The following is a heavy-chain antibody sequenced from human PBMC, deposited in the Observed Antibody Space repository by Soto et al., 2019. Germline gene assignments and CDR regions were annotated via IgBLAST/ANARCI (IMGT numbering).Heavy chain of an antibody. CDR3: ARDLVGAQGGY. CDR1: GYTFTGYY. J-gene: IGHJ4*02. V-gene: IGHV1-69*13. D-gene: IGHD1-26*01. Sequence: SVKVSCKASGYTFTGYYMHWVRQAPGQGLEWMGGIIPIFGTANYAQKFQGRVTITADESTSTAYMELSSLRSEDTAMYYCARDLVGAQGGYWGQGTLVTVSS. CDR2: IIPIFGTA.